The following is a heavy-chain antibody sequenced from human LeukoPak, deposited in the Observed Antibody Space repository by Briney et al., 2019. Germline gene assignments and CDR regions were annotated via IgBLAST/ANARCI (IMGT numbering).Heavy chain of an antibody. V-gene: IGHV3-30*03. CDR1: GFTFSSYG. D-gene: IGHD3-22*01. CDR3: ARDPDYYDSSGYLYY. CDR2: ISYDGSNE. J-gene: IGHJ4*02. Sequence: AGGSLRLSCAASGFTFSSYGMHWVRQAPGKGLEWVAVISYDGSNEYYADSVKGRFTISRDNSKNTLYLQMSSLRAEDTAVYYCARDPDYYDSSGYLYYWGQGTLVTVSS.